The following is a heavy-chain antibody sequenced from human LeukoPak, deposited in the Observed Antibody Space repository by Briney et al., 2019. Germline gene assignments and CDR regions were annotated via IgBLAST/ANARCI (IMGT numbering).Heavy chain of an antibody. D-gene: IGHD6-6*01. CDR1: GGSFSGYY. J-gene: IGHJ5*02. Sequence: SETLSLTCAVYGGSFSGYYWSWIRQPPGKGLEWIGEINHSGSTNYNPSLKSRVTISVDTSKNQFSLKLSSVTAADTAVYYCAKPAEYTNWLDPWGQGTLVTVSS. CDR3: AKPAEYTNWLDP. CDR2: INHSGST. V-gene: IGHV4-34*01.